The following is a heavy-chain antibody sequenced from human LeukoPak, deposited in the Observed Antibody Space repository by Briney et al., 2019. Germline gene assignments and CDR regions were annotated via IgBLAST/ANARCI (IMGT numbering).Heavy chain of an antibody. CDR2: INSDGRIT. J-gene: IGHJ4*02. CDR1: GFTFSDYW. V-gene: IGHV3-74*01. CDR3: AREQDLDY. Sequence: SGGSLRLSCAASGFTFSDYWMHWVRHAPGKGLVGVSRINSDGRITSYADSVKGRFTISRDNAKNSLYLQMNSLRAEDTAVYYCAREQDLDYWGQGTLVTVSS.